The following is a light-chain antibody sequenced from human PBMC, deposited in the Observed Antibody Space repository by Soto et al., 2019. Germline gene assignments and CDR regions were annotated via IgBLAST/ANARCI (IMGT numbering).Light chain of an antibody. CDR2: GAS. CDR1: QSVTNNF. Sequence: IVLTQSPGTLSLSPGERATLSCGASQSVTNNFLAWYQQKPGQAPRLLIYGASTRATGFPDRFSGSGSGTDFTLTISRLEPGDFAVYYWQQYGSPIFTFGPRTKVDIK. V-gene: IGKV3-20*01. J-gene: IGKJ3*01. CDR3: QQYGSPIFT.